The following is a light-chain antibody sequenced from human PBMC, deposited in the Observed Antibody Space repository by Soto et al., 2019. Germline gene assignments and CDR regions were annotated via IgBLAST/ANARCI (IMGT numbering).Light chain of an antibody. CDR2: EVS. CDR1: RSEVGGYDR. Sequence: QSVLTQPPSASGSPGQSVTISCTGTRSEVGGYDRVSWYQQHPGKVPKLMIYEVSKRPSGVPDRFSASKSGNTASLSVSGLQTEDEADYYCSAYAGSNNYVVFGGGTKLTVL. CDR3: SAYAGSNNYVV. V-gene: IGLV2-8*01. J-gene: IGLJ2*01.